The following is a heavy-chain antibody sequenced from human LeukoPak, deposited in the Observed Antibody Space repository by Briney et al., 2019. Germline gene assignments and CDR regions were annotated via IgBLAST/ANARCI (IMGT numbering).Heavy chain of an antibody. D-gene: IGHD2-2*01. V-gene: IGHV3-73*01. J-gene: IGHJ3*02. CDR1: GFALTNAW. Sequence: GGSLRLSCAASGFALTNAWVSWVRQASGQGLEWIGRIRSKANSYATAYAASVKGRFTISRDDSKDTAFLQMNSLKTEDTAVYYCTRQVRDAFDIWGQGTMVTVSS. CDR3: TRQVRDAFDI. CDR2: IRSKANSYAT.